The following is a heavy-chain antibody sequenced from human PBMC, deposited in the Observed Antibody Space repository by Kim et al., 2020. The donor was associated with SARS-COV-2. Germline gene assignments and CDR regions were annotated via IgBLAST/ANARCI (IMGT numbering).Heavy chain of an antibody. CDR2: INAGNGNT. Sequence: ASVKVSCKASGYTFTSYAMHWVRQAPGQRLEWMGWINAGNGNTKYSQKFQGRVTITRDTSASTAYMELSSLRSEDTAVYYFARDFAVVTAIEYFQHWGQGTLVTVSS. V-gene: IGHV1-3*01. CDR3: ARDFAVVTAIEYFQH. D-gene: IGHD2-21*02. CDR1: GYTFTSYA. J-gene: IGHJ1*01.